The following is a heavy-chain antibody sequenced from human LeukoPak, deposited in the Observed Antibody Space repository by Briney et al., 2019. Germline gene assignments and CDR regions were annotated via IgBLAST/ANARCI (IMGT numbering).Heavy chain of an antibody. CDR2: INPNSGGT. D-gene: IGHD2-15*01. J-gene: IGHJ4*02. CDR3: ARATSTAATDGRDSY. CDR1: VYTFTGYY. V-gene: IGHV1-2*02. Sequence: ASVKVSCKASVYTFTGYYMHWVRQAPGQGLEWMGWINPNSGGTNYAQKFQGRVTMTRDTSISTAYMELSRLRSDDTAVYYCARATSTAATDGRDSYWGQGTLVTVSS.